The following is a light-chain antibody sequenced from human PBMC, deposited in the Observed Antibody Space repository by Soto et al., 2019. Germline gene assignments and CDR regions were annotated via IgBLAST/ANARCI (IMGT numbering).Light chain of an antibody. CDR3: ETWDSNTHRGV. V-gene: IGLV4-60*02. Sequence: QPVLTQSSSASASLGSSVKLTCTLSSGHSSYIIAWHQQQPGKAPRYLMKLEGSGSYNKGSGVPDRFSGSSSGADRYLTISNLQFEDEADYYCETWDSNTHRGVFGGGTQLTVL. J-gene: IGLJ2*01. CDR1: SGHSSYI. CDR2: LEGSGSY.